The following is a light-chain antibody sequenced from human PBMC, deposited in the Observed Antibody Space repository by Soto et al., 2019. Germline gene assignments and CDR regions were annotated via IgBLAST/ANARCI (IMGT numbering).Light chain of an antibody. CDR3: QQYSNWPLT. Sequence: IVMTQSPATLSVSPGERVTLSCRASETVRTNLAWFQQKPGQAPRLLIYGASTRVTGIPARFSGSGSGTEFTLTISSLQSEDFAVYYCQQYSNWPLTFGQGTRLEIK. V-gene: IGKV3-15*01. CDR1: ETVRTN. J-gene: IGKJ5*01. CDR2: GAS.